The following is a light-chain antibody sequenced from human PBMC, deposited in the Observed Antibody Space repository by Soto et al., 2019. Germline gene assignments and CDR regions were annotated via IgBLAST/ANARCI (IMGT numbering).Light chain of an antibody. CDR1: QSVSSSY. J-gene: IGKJ4*01. CDR3: QQYGSSPLT. Sequence: EIVLTQSPGTLSLSPGERATLSCRASQSVSSSYLAWYQQKPGQAPRLLIYGASSRATGIPDRFSGSGSGTDITLIISRLEPEDFAVYYCQQYGSSPLTFGGGTKVDIK. CDR2: GAS. V-gene: IGKV3-20*01.